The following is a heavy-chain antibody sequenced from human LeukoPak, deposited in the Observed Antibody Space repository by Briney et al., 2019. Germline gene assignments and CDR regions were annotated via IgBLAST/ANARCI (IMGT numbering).Heavy chain of an antibody. CDR2: IYHSGST. J-gene: IGHJ4*02. V-gene: IGHV4-38-2*02. CDR1: GCSISSGYY. CDR3: TRVGILKLVWFGELPSYYFDY. D-gene: IGHD3-10*01. Sequence: SETLSLTCTVSGCSISSGYYWGWIRQPPGKGLEWIGSIYHSGSTYYNPSLKSRVTISVDTSKNQFSLKLSSVTAADTAVYYCTRVGILKLVWFGELPSYYFDYWGQGTLVTVSS.